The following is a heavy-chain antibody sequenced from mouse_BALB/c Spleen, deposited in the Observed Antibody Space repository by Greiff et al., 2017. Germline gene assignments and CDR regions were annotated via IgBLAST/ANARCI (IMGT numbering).Heavy chain of an antibody. Sequence: VKLMESGAELVRPGASVTLSCKASGYTFTDYEMHWVKQTPVHGLEWIGAIDPETGGTAYNQKFKGKATLTADKSSSTAYMELRSLTSDDSAVYYCTREGAYYRYPAWFAYWGQGTLVTVSA. J-gene: IGHJ3*01. V-gene: IGHV1-15*01. CDR3: TREGAYYRYPAWFAY. D-gene: IGHD2-14*01. CDR1: GYTFTDYE. CDR2: IDPETGGT.